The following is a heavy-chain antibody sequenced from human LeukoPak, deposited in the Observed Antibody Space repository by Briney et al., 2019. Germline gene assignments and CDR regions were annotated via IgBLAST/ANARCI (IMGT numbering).Heavy chain of an antibody. CDR1: GFTFTSSA. CDR2: IVVGSGNT. D-gene: IGHD3-22*01. J-gene: IGHJ4*02. CDR3: ARQIEGYDDGSDYQGFDY. Sequence: ASMKVSCKASGFTFTSSAMQWVRQARGQRLEWIGWIVVGSGNTNYAQKFQERVTMTRDTSTSTVYMELSSLRSEDTAVYYCARQIEGYDDGSDYQGFDYWGQGTLVTVSS. V-gene: IGHV1-58*02.